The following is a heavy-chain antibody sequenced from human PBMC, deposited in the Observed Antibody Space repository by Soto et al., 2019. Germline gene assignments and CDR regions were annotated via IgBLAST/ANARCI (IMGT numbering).Heavy chain of an antibody. V-gene: IGHV1-2*04. CDR3: AREGEMPYYYYGLDV. Sequence: ASVKVSCKASGYTFTGYYMHWVRQAPGQGLEWMGWINPNSGGTNYAQKFQGWVIMTTDTSTSTVYMDLRSLRSDDTAVYYCAREGEMPYYYYGLDVWGQGTTVTVSS. J-gene: IGHJ6*02. D-gene: IGHD3-16*01. CDR1: GYTFTGYY. CDR2: INPNSGGT.